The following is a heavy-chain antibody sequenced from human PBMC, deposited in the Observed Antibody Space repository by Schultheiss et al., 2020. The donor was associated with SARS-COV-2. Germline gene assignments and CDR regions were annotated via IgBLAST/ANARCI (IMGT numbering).Heavy chain of an antibody. J-gene: IGHJ4*02. V-gene: IGHV3-48*02. CDR2: ITSSSIRI. Sequence: GESLKISCAASGFTFSAYSMNWVRQTPEKGLEWVAYITSSSIRIQYAHSVNGRFTISRDNARNSLYLPMNTLREEDTAVYFCTRDPHALDFWGQGTLVTVSS. D-gene: IGHD2-2*01. CDR3: TRDPHALDF. CDR1: GFTFSAYS.